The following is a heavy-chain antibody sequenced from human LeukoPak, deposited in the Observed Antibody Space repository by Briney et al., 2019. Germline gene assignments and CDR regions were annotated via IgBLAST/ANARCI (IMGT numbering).Heavy chain of an antibody. CDR2: ITGSGGGT. D-gene: IGHD3-3*01. CDR3: AKDPITYDDPSFDY. Sequence: GGSLRLSCAASGFTFNSYTVSWVRQAPGKGLEWVSAITGSGGGTYYADSVKGRFTISRDNSKNTLYLQLNSLSAEDTAIYYCAKDPITYDDPSFDYWGQGTLVTVSS. V-gene: IGHV3-23*01. CDR1: GFTFNSYT. J-gene: IGHJ4*02.